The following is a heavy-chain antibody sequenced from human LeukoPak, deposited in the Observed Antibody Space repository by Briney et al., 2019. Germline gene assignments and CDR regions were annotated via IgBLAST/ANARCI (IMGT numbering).Heavy chain of an antibody. J-gene: IGHJ4*02. CDR1: GFTFSSYE. V-gene: IGHV3-48*03. Sequence: PGGSLRLSCAASGFTFSSYEMNWVRQAPGKGLEWVSYISSSGSTIYYANSVKGRFTISRDNAKNSLYLQMNSLRAEDTAVYYCASTIEIAAAGTGSLDYWGQGTLVTVSS. D-gene: IGHD6-13*01. CDR3: ASTIEIAAAGTGSLDY. CDR2: ISSSGSTI.